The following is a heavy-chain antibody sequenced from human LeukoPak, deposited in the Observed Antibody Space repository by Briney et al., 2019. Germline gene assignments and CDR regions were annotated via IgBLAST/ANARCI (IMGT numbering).Heavy chain of an antibody. CDR2: IIPLFGTP. CDR1: GYTFTSYG. J-gene: IGHJ6*04. V-gene: IGHV1-69*06. CDR3: ASATLRCSGGSCYEMDV. D-gene: IGHD2-15*01. Sequence: SVKVSCKASGYTFTSYGISWVRQAPGQGLEWMGGIIPLFGTPDYAQKFQDRLTITADKSTSTAYMELSSLRSEDTAVYYCASATLRCSGGSCYEMDVWGKGTTVTVSS.